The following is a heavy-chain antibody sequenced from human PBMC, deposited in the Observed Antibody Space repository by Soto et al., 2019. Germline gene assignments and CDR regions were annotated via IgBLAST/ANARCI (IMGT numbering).Heavy chain of an antibody. V-gene: IGHV3-30-3*01. CDR2: ISYDGSNK. CDR1: GFTFSSYA. J-gene: IGHJ6*02. CDR3: ARGGLSYDYYGMDV. Sequence: QVQLVESGGGVVQPGRSLRLSCAASGFTFSSYAMHWVRQAPGKGLEWVAVISYDGSNKYYADSVKGRFTISRDNSKNTLYLQMNSMRAEDTAVYYCARGGLSYDYYGMDVWGQGTTVTVSS.